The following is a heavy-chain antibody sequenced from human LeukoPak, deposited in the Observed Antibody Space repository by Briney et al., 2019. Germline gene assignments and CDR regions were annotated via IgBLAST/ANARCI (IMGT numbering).Heavy chain of an antibody. D-gene: IGHD3-3*01. CDR2: IYYSGST. Sequence: SETLSLTCTVSGGSISSYYWSWIRQPPGKGLEWIGYIYYSGSTNYNPSLKSRVTISVDTSKNQFSLKLSSVTAADTAVYYCARGPPNYDFWSGIYYYDYYMDGWGKGTTVTVSS. CDR3: ARGPPNYDFWSGIYYYDYYMDG. J-gene: IGHJ6*03. V-gene: IGHV4-59*01. CDR1: GGSISSYY.